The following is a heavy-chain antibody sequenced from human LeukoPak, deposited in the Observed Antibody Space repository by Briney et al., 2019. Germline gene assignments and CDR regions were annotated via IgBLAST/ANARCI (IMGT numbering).Heavy chain of an antibody. V-gene: IGHV4-61*02. D-gene: IGHD1-1*01. CDR2: IYTSGST. Sequence: SETLSLTCTVSGGSISSGSYYWSWIRQPAGKGLEWIGRIYTSGSTNYNPSLTSRVTISVDTSKNQFSLKLSSVTAADTAVYYCARGGTAKPWWFDPWGQGTLVTVSS. CDR1: GGSISSGSYY. J-gene: IGHJ5*02. CDR3: ARGGTAKPWWFDP.